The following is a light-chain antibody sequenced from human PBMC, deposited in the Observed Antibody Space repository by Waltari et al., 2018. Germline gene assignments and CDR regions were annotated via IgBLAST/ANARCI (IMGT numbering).Light chain of an antibody. CDR2: LGS. J-gene: IGKJ4*01. V-gene: IGKV2-28*01. Sequence: DIGMTQSPVSLPVTHGETASISCRYSQSLLHSNGNKYLDWYLQKPGQSPQLLIYLGSNRASGVPDRFSGSGSGTDFTLQISRVEAEDVGVYYCMQTLQTPLTFGGGTKVEI. CDR1: QSLLHSNGNKY. CDR3: MQTLQTPLT.